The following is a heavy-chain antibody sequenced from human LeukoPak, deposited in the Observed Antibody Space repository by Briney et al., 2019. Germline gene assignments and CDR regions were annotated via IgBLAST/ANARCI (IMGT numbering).Heavy chain of an antibody. CDR1: GFTFSSCG. Sequence: GGSLRLSCAASGFTFSSCGMSWVRQAPGKGLEWVSALSDSGGSTFYADSVKGRFTISRDNSKNTLYLQMNSLRAEDTAVYYCAKDPLESVGPYYYYMDVWGKGTTVTISS. J-gene: IGHJ6*03. CDR3: AKDPLESVGPYYYYMDV. CDR2: LSDSGGST. V-gene: IGHV3-23*01. D-gene: IGHD1-26*01.